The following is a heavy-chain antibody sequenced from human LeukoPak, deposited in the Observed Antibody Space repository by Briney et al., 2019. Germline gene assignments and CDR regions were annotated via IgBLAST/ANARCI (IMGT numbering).Heavy chain of an antibody. CDR2: IYGGGST. J-gene: IGHJ4*02. CDR1: GFTVSSNY. CDR3: ARVLAMVRGVIDY. D-gene: IGHD3-10*01. Sequence: PGGSLRLSCAASGFTVSSNYMSWVRQAPGKGLEWVSVIYGGGSTYYADSVKGRFTISRDNSKNTPYLQMNSLRAEDTAVYYCARVLAMVRGVIDYWGQGTLVTVSS. V-gene: IGHV3-66*01.